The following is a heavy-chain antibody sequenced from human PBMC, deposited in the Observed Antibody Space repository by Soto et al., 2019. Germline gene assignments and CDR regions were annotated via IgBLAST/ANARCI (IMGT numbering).Heavy chain of an antibody. Sequence: PSETLSLTCAVSGYSISSGYYWGWIRQPPGKGPEWIGSIYHSGSTYYNPSLKSRVTISVDTSKNQFSLKLSSVTAADTAVYYCARDRKGSSWPFDYWGQGTLVTVSS. CDR3: ARDRKGSSWPFDY. V-gene: IGHV4-38-2*02. J-gene: IGHJ4*02. CDR1: GYSISSGYY. CDR2: IYHSGST. D-gene: IGHD6-13*01.